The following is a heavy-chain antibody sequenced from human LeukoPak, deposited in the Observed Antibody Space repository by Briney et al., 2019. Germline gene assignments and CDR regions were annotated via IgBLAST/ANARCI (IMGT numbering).Heavy chain of an antibody. Sequence: GGSLRLSCAASRFTFSSYAMSWVRQAPGKGLEWVSAISGSGGSRYYADSVKGRFTISRDNSKNTLYLRMNSLRAEDTAVYYCAKGDCYDSIGRSYCHYYMDVWGKGTTVTVSS. D-gene: IGHD3-22*01. CDR1: RFTFSSYA. J-gene: IGHJ6*03. CDR2: ISGSGGSR. CDR3: AKGDCYDSIGRSYCHYYMDV. V-gene: IGHV3-23*01.